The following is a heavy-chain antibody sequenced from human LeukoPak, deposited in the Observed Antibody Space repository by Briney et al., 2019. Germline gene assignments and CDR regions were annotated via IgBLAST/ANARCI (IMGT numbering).Heavy chain of an antibody. D-gene: IGHD1-26*01. CDR1: GYTFTGYQ. J-gene: IGHJ2*01. CDR3: ASAWRELRSCWYFDL. CDR2: INPNTGDT. Sequence: GASVMVSCKASGYTFTGYQMHWVRQAPGQGLEWMGWINPNTGDTNYPQKFQGRVTMTRDTSISTAYMELSRLRSDDTAVYYCASAWRELRSCWYFDLWGRGTLVTVFS. V-gene: IGHV1-2*02.